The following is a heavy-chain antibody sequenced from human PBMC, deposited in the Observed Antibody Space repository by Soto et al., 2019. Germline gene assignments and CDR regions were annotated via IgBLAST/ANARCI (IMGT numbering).Heavy chain of an antibody. CDR2: ISAYSGNA. Sequence: ASVKVSCKASGYTFRSYDIIWVRQAPGQGLEWMGWISAYSGNAKYSQNLQGRVTLTTDTSTSTAFMELSSLRSDDTAVYYCARGQGSPWGQGTLVTVSS. CDR3: ARGQGSP. J-gene: IGHJ5*02. CDR1: GYTFRSYD. V-gene: IGHV1-18*04.